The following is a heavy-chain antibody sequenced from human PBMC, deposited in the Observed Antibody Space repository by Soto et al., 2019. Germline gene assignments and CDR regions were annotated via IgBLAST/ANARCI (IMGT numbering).Heavy chain of an antibody. CDR2: ISGSGGST. V-gene: IGHV3-23*01. CDR1: GFSFSSYA. Sequence: GGSLTLSSAPSGFSFSSYAMSWVRQAPGKGLEWVSAISGSGGSTYYADSVKGRFTISRDNSKNTLYLQMNSVRADDTAVYYCAKVGARGLYYFYYYGMDVWGQGTTVTVSS. CDR3: AKVGARGLYYFYYYGMDV. J-gene: IGHJ6*02. D-gene: IGHD1-26*01.